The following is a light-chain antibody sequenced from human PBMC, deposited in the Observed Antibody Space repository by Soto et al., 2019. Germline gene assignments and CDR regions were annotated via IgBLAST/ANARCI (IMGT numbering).Light chain of an antibody. Sequence: DIQMTQSPSSVSASVGDRVTITCRASQGISRWLVWYQQKPGKAPNLLIHTASSLQGGVPSRFSGSGSATDFTLTISSLHPEDFATYYCQQANSFPLTFGGGTKVEIK. V-gene: IGKV1-12*01. J-gene: IGKJ4*01. CDR2: TAS. CDR1: QGISRW. CDR3: QQANSFPLT.